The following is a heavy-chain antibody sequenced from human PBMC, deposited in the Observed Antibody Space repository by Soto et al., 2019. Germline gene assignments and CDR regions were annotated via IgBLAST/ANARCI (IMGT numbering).Heavy chain of an antibody. CDR2: IDGSGTTK. CDR1: GFTFNDFE. CDR3: ARGFVRFNY. V-gene: IGHV3-48*03. J-gene: IGHJ4*02. Sequence: EVQLLESGGGLVQPGGSLRLSCGVSGFTFNDFEMNWVRQAPGKGLEWLAYIDGSGTTKKYADSVRGRFTISRDNPNNSLCLQMSSLSAADTAIYYCARGFVRFNYWGQGTLVSVSS.